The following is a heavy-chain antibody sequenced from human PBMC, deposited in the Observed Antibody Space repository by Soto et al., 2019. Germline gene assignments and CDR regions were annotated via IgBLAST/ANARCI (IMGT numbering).Heavy chain of an antibody. CDR3: AREGDSSGWYNWFDP. Sequence: VQLVESGGGLVQPGGSLRLSCAASGFTFSSYSMNWVRQAPGKGLEWVSYISSSSSTIYYADSVKGRFTISRDNAKNSLYLQMNSLRAEDTAVYYCAREGDSSGWYNWFDPWGQGTLVTVSS. CDR1: GFTFSSYS. V-gene: IGHV3-48*01. CDR2: ISSSSSTI. J-gene: IGHJ5*02. D-gene: IGHD3-22*01.